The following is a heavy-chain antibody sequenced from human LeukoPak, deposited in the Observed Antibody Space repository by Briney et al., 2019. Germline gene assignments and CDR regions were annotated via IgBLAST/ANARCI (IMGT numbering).Heavy chain of an antibody. Sequence: ASVRVSCKASGYTFTGYYIHWLRQAPGQGLEWMGWINPNSGDTNSAQKLQGRVTMTRDTSINTAYMDLNRLTSDDTAVYYCVRDGTFDIWGQGAMVTVSS. CDR3: VRDGTFDI. CDR2: INPNSGDT. J-gene: IGHJ3*02. V-gene: IGHV1-2*02. CDR1: GYTFTGYY.